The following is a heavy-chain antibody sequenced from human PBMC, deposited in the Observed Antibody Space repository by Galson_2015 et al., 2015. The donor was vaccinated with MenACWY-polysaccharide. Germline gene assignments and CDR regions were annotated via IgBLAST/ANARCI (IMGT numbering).Heavy chain of an antibody. J-gene: IGHJ5*02. D-gene: IGHD3-9*01. CDR2: ISSSSSYI. CDR1: GFTFSSYS. Sequence: SLRLSCAASGFTFSSYSMNWVRQAPGKGLEWVSSISSSSSYIYYADSVKGRFTISRDKAKNSLYLQMNSLRAEDTAVYYCATFLTASNWFDPWGQGTLVTVSS. V-gene: IGHV3-21*01. CDR3: ATFLTASNWFDP.